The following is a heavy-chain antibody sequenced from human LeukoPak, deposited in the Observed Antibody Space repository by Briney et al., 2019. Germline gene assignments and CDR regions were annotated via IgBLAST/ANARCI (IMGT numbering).Heavy chain of an antibody. CDR2: INHSGGT. CDR3: AGGGRRITIFGVVIPYYFDY. Sequence: NPSETLSLTCAVYGGSFSGYYWSWIRQPPGKGLEWIGEINHSGGTNYNPSLKSRVTISVDTSKNQFSLKLSSVTAADTAVYYCAGGGRRITIFGVVIPYYFDYWGQGTLVTVSS. CDR1: GGSFSGYY. J-gene: IGHJ4*02. V-gene: IGHV4-34*01. D-gene: IGHD3-3*01.